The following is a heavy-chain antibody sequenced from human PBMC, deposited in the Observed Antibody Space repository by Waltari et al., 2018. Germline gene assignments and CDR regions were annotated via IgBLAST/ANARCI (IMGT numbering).Heavy chain of an antibody. V-gene: IGHV4-34*01. CDR2: INHSGRT. D-gene: IGHD1-26*01. Sequence: QVQLQQWGAGLLKPSETLSLTCAVYGGSFSGYYWSWIRQPPGKGLEWIGEINHSGRTNYNPALKSRVTISVDTSKNQFSLKLSSVTAADTAVYYCARGYRGDAFDIWGQGTMVTVSS. J-gene: IGHJ3*02. CDR3: ARGYRGDAFDI. CDR1: GGSFSGYY.